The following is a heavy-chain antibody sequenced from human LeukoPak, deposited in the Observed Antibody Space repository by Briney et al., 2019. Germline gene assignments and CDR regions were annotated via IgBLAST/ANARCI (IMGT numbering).Heavy chain of an antibody. CDR1: GGSISSSSYY. Sequence: SETLSLTCTVSGGSISSSSYYWGWIRQPPGKGLEWIGEINHSGSTNYNPSLKSRVTISVDTSKNQFSLKLSSVTAADTAVYYCARGSFGLRVWLLRAYNWFDPWGQGTLVTVSS. V-gene: IGHV4-39*07. CDR3: ARGSFGLRVWLLRAYNWFDP. D-gene: IGHD3-22*01. J-gene: IGHJ5*02. CDR2: INHSGST.